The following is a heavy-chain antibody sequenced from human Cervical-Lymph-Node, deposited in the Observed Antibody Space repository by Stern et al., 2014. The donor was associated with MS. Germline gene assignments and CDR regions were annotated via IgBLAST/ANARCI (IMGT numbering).Heavy chain of an antibody. CDR1: GLTVSSNY. CDR2: IYRDCSQ. CDR3: ARDTGIAAGDNYYYGMDV. D-gene: IGHD6-13*01. J-gene: IGHJ6*02. V-gene: IGHV3-53*01. Sequence: EVQLVESGGGLIQPGGSLRLSCAASGLTVSSNYMSWVRQAPGKGLEWVSVIYRDCSQYYAASVKGRFTISRDNFKNTVNLQMNSRRAEDTAVYYCARDTGIAAGDNYYYGMDVGGQGTTSTVSS.